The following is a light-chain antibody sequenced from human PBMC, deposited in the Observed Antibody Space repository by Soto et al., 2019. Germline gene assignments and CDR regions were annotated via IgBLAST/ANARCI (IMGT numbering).Light chain of an antibody. J-gene: IGLJ3*02. Sequence: QSALTQPASVSGSPGQSITISCTGTSSDVGSYNLVSWYQQHPGKAPKLMIYEGSKRPSGVSNRFSGSKSGNTASLTISGLQAEDEADYYRCSYAGSSTFGVFGGGTKLNVL. V-gene: IGLV2-23*03. CDR2: EGS. CDR3: CSYAGSSTFGV. CDR1: SSDVGSYNL.